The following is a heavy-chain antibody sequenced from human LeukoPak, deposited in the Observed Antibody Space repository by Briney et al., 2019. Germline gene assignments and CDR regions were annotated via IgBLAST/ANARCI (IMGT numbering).Heavy chain of an antibody. Sequence: SETLTLTCAVYGGSFRGYYWRWIRQPPGKGLEWIGDINHSGSTNYNPSLKCRVTISVDTSKNQFSLKLSSVTAADTAVYDCARSSSRGFDYWGQGTLVTVSS. J-gene: IGHJ4*02. CDR2: INHSGST. CDR1: GGSFRGYY. CDR3: ARSSSRGFDY. D-gene: IGHD6-13*01. V-gene: IGHV4-34*01.